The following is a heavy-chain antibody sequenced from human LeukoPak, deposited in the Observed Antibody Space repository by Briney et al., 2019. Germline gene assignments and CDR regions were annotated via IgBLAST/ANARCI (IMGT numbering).Heavy chain of an antibody. CDR2: IYYSRST. D-gene: IGHD3-22*01. CDR3: ARQIGAETLDY. J-gene: IGHJ4*02. CDR1: GVSISSYY. V-gene: IGHV4-59*08. Sequence: SETLSLTCTVSGVSISSYYWIWIRQPPGNGLEWIGYIYYSRSTNYNPSLKSRVTISVDTSKNQFSLQLSSVTAADTAVYYCARQIGAETLDYWGQGTLVTVSS.